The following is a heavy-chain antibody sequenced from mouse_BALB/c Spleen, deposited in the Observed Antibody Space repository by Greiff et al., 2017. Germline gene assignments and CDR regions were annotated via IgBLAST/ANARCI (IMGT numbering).Heavy chain of an antibody. V-gene: IGHV3-8*02. CDR1: GDSITSGY. CDR3: ARYFDYDAAWFAY. CDR2: ISYSGST. D-gene: IGHD2-4*01. J-gene: IGHJ3*01. Sequence: VQLKQSGPSLVKPSQTLSLTCSVTGDSITSGYWNWIRKFPGNKLEYMGYISYSGSTYYNPSLKSRISITRDTSKNQYYLQLNSVTTEDTATYYCARYFDYDAAWFAYWGQGTLVTVSA.